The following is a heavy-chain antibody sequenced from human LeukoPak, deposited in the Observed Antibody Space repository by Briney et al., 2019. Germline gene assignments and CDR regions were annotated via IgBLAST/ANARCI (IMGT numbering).Heavy chain of an antibody. CDR3: ARQYYDFWSGHRKGYYYDMDV. D-gene: IGHD3-3*01. CDR2: INPNSGGT. V-gene: IGHV1-2*02. Sequence: ASVKVSCKASGYTFTGYYMHCARQAPGQGLEWMGWINPNSGGTNYAQKFQGRVTMTRDTSISTAYMELSRLRSDDTAVYYGARQYYDFWSGHRKGYYYDMDVRGKGATVTVSS. CDR1: GYTFTGYY. J-gene: IGHJ6*03.